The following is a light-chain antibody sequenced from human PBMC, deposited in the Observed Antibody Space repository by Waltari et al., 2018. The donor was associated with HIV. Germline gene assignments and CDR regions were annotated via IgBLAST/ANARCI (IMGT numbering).Light chain of an antibody. Sequence: QSVLTQPSSASGTPGQRVAISCSGSSSNIDSNTVNWYQQLPGTAPKLHVYSNNQPPSEVPDRISGSKSGSSASLAISGLQSEDEADYYCAAWDDSLNGWVFGGGTKLTVL. CDR3: AAWDDSLNGWV. V-gene: IGLV1-44*01. CDR2: SNN. J-gene: IGLJ3*02. CDR1: SSNIDSNT.